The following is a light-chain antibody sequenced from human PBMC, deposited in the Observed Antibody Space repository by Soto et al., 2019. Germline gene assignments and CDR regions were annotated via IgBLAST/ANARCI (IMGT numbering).Light chain of an antibody. Sequence: EIVLTQSPGTLSLSPGKRATLSCRASQSISSSYLAWYQQRPGQAPRLLIYGASSRATGIPDRFSGSGSGTEFTLTISRLEPEDFAVYYCQHYGSSSWRFGQGTKADIK. CDR2: GAS. V-gene: IGKV3-20*01. J-gene: IGKJ1*01. CDR1: QSISSSY. CDR3: QHYGSSSWR.